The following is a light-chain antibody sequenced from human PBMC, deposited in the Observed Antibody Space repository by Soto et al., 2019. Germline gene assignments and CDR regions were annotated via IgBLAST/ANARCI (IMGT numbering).Light chain of an antibody. J-gene: IGKJ4*01. CDR1: QSLLYSSNNKDY. Sequence: DIVMTQSPDSLAVSLGERATINCKSSQSLLYSSNNKDYLAWYQQKPGQPPKLLFYWASTRESGVPDRFSGSGSGTDFTLTISSLQAEDVAVYYCQQYYSTPLTFGGGTKVAIK. CDR3: QQYYSTPLT. CDR2: WAS. V-gene: IGKV4-1*01.